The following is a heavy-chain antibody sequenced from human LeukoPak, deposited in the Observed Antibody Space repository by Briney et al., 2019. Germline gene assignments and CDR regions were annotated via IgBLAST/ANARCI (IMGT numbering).Heavy chain of an antibody. D-gene: IGHD4-17*01. J-gene: IGHJ4*02. CDR1: GGSISSISYY. Sequence: SETLSLTCTVSGGSISSISYYWSWIRQPAGKGLEWIGRIYTSGSTNYNPSLKSRVTVSVDTSKNQFSLRLSSVTATDTALYYCARAAVTTTYFDFXGQGTLVTVSS. V-gene: IGHV4-61*02. CDR2: IYTSGST. CDR3: ARAAVTTTYFDF.